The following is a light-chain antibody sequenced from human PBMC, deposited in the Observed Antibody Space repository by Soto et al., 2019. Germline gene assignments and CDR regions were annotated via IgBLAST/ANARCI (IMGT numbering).Light chain of an antibody. J-gene: IGKJ2*01. CDR1: QSVNSN. CDR3: QQYNSWPRT. CDR2: GAS. Sequence: EIVITQAPATLSVSPGERATLACRASQSVNSNFAWDQQSPGQAPRLLISGASTRATGIPARFTGSGSGTEFTLTTNSLQSAEFPGYECQQYNSWPRTFGQGTKVEGK. V-gene: IGKV3-15*01.